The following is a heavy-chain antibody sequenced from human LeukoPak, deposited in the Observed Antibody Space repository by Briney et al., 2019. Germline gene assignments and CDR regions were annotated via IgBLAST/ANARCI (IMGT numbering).Heavy chain of an antibody. CDR2: INHSGST. CDR1: GGSFSGYY. D-gene: IGHD1-26*01. CDR3: ARVLWEPYYFDY. V-gene: IGHV4-34*01. Sequence: PSETLSLTCAVYGGSFSGYYWSWIRQPPGKGLEWIGEINHSGSTNYNPSLKSRVTISVDTSKNQLSLKLSSVTAADTAVYYCARVLWEPYYFDYWGQGTLVTVSS. J-gene: IGHJ4*02.